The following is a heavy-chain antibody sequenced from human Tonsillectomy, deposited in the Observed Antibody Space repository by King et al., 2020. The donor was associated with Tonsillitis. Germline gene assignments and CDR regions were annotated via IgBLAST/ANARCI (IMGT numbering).Heavy chain of an antibody. Sequence: VQLVESGPGLVKPSQTLSLTCTVSGGSISSGSFYWSWIRQPAGKGLEWIGRSYTSGSTNYNPPLESRLTMSVDTSKNQFSLRLSSVTAADTAVYSCATGAGMLTAGSLSDPCGQGTLVTASS. CDR3: ATGAGMLTAGSLSDP. CDR2: SYTSGST. V-gene: IGHV4-61*02. D-gene: IGHD2-21*02. J-gene: IGHJ5*02. CDR1: GGSISSGSFY.